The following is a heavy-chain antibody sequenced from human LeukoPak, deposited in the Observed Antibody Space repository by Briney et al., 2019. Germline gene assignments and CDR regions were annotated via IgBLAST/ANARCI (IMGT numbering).Heavy chain of an antibody. V-gene: IGHV3-23*01. D-gene: IGHD2-15*01. CDR1: GFTFYNYA. CDR2: ISGGGGSP. Sequence: GGPLRLSCAASGFTFYNYAMSWVRQAPGKGLEWVSAISGGGGSPHYAESVKGRFTISRDNSKSTVYLQMNNLGAEDTAVYYCAKGYCSGGSCYCGVDYWGQGTLVTVSS. CDR3: AKGYCSGGSCYCGVDY. J-gene: IGHJ4*02.